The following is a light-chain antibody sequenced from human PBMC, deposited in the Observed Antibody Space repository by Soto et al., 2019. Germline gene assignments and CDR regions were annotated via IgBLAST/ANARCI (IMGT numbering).Light chain of an antibody. CDR3: QSYNSDGVV. CDR2: EDS. Sequence: NFMLAQPHSVSGSPGQTVTISCTRSRGSIGGNYVPWYQLRPGSAPTIVIYEDSQRPSGVPDRFSGSIDSSSNSASLTISGLKTEDEAEYFCQSYNSDGVVFGGGTKLTVL. J-gene: IGLJ2*01. CDR1: RGSIGGNY. V-gene: IGLV6-57*04.